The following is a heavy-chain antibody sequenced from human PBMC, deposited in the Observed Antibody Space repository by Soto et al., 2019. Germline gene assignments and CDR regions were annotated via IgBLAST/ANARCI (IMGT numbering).Heavy chain of an antibody. CDR3: ARRYGWLYFDY. CDR2: IFYSGST. Sequence: SETLSLTCTVSGDSISSSNYFWGWIRQPPGKGLEWIGTIFYSGSTYYNPSLKSRVTISVDTSKNQFSLKLTSVTASDTALYYCARRYGWLYFDYWGQGSLVTVSS. V-gene: IGHV4-39*01. D-gene: IGHD3-10*01. CDR1: GDSISSSNYF. J-gene: IGHJ4*02.